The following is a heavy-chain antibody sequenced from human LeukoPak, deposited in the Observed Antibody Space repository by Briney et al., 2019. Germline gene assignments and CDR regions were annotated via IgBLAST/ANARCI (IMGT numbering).Heavy chain of an antibody. Sequence: PSETLSLTCTVSGGSGSSSNYYWTWIRRPAGKGLEWIGRIYTTGSPSYSPSLKSRVTISVDTSTNQFSLKLTSVSAADTAVYYCARDRGITTARGVPSWFDPWGQGTLVTVSS. CDR2: IYTTGSP. J-gene: IGHJ5*02. CDR3: ARDRGITTARGVPSWFDP. V-gene: IGHV4-61*02. CDR1: GGSGSSSNYY. D-gene: IGHD3-10*01.